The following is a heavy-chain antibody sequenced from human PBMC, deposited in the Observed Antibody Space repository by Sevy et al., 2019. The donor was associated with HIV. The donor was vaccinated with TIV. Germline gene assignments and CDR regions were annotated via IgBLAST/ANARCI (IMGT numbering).Heavy chain of an antibody. J-gene: IGHJ6*02. CDR1: GFTFSNYW. CDR2: IKKDASEI. Sequence: GGALRLSCAASGFTFSNYWMTWFRQSPGKGLEWLAYIKKDASEIYFVDSVKGGFIISRDTAENSLYLQMNYQRVEDTAVYYCARDGGLGYCTGGSCNRYYYYYGLDVWGQGTTVTVSS. V-gene: IGHV3-7*01. CDR3: ARDGGLGYCTGGSCNRYYYYYGLDV. D-gene: IGHD2-15*01.